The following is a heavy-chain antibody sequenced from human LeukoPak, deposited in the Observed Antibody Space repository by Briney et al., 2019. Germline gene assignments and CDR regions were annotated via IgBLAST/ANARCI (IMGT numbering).Heavy chain of an antibody. CDR2: ISGRDGIT. CDR3: AKYRTAGSGSYPNLCDY. CDR1: GLTFSNYA. V-gene: IGHV3-23*01. D-gene: IGHD3-10*01. Sequence: PGGSLRLSCAASGLTFSNYAMSWVRQAPGKGLEWVSAISGRDGITYYADSVQGRFTVSRDNSRNTLYLQMNSLRAEDTAVYYCAKYRTAGSGSYPNLCDYWGQGTLVTVSS. J-gene: IGHJ4*02.